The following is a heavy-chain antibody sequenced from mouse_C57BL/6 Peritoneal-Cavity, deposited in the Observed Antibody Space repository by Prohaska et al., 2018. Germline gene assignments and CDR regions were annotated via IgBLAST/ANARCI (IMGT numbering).Heavy chain of an antibody. J-gene: IGHJ4*01. CDR3: TSSIYSYAMDY. D-gene: IGHD2-1*01. CDR2: IRLKSDNYAT. CDR1: GFTFSNYW. V-gene: IGHV6-3*01. Sequence: EVKLEESGGGLVQPGGSMKLSCVASGFTFSNYWMNWVRQSPEKGLEWVAQIRLKSDNYATNYAESVKGRFTISRDDSKSSVYLQMNNLRAEDTGIYYCTSSIYSYAMDYWGQGTSVTVSS.